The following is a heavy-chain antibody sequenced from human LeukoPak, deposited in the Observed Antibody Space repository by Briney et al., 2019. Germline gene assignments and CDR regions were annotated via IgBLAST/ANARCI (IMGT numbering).Heavy chain of an antibody. D-gene: IGHD6-19*01. CDR3: ARGFPPGSGSRGSHAFDV. CDR2: INYGGST. J-gene: IGHJ3*01. V-gene: IGHV4-34*01. Sequence: PSETLSLTCAVSEMSFSAYYWNWIRQSPGQGLEWIGEINYGGSTKYTPSLEGRGTILIDTSKNQFSLKLTSVTAADTAVYYCARGFPPGSGSRGSHAFDVWGQGTMVTVSS. CDR1: EMSFSAYY.